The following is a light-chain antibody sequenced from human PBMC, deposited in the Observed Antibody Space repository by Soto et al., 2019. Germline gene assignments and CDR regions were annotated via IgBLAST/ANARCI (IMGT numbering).Light chain of an antibody. V-gene: IGKV1-39*01. CDR2: AAS. CDR3: QQSYSTLSIT. J-gene: IGKJ5*01. Sequence: DIQMTQSPSSLSASVGDRVTITCRASESINRHLNWYQQKPGKAPQLLIYAASSLQNWVPSRFNGSGSGTDFTLTISNLQPEDFATYYCQQSYSTLSITFGQGTRLEIK. CDR1: ESINRH.